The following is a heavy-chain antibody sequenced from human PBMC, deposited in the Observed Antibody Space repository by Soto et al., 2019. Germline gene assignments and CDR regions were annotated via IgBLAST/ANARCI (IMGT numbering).Heavy chain of an antibody. Sequence: SETLSLTCAVSGDSSSSNKWWSWVRQPPGKGLEWLGEVYHSGSANYNPSLKNRVTISVDKSKKHFSLKLTSVTAADTAVYYCASHSGNHFFITNYFDYWGQGTLVTVS. J-gene: IGHJ4*02. D-gene: IGHD1-26*01. CDR1: GDSSSSNKW. V-gene: IGHV4-4*02. CDR3: ASHSGNHFFITNYFDY. CDR2: VYHSGSA.